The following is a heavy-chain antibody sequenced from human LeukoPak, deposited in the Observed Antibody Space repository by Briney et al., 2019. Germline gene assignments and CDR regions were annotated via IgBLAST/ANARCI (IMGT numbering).Heavy chain of an antibody. CDR2: ISGSGGST. V-gene: IGHV3-23*01. CDR3: AKDEETYCSGGSCYPSDY. Sequence: PGGSLRPSCAASGFTFSSYAMSWVRQAPGKGLEWVSAISGSGGSTYYADSVKGRFTISRDNSKNTLYLQMNSLRAEDTAVYYCAKDEETYCSGGSCYPSDYWGQGTLVTVSS. J-gene: IGHJ4*02. D-gene: IGHD2-15*01. CDR1: GFTFSSYA.